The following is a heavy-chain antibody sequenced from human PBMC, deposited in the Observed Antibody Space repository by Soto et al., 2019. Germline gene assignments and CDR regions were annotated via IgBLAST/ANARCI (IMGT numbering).Heavy chain of an antibody. Sequence: SQTLSLTCTVSGGSISNYYWSWIRQPPGKGREWIGYIDYSGRTNYNPSLKSRVTISVDTSKNQFSLKLSSVTAADTAVYYCARVGGYCSGGSCYYYYYGMDVWGQGTTVTVSS. CDR2: IDYSGRT. CDR3: ARVGGYCSGGSCYYYYYGMDV. D-gene: IGHD2-15*01. J-gene: IGHJ6*02. CDR1: GGSISNYY. V-gene: IGHV4-59*01.